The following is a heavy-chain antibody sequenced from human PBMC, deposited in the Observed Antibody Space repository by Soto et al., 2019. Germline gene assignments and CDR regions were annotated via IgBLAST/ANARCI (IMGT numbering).Heavy chain of an antibody. V-gene: IGHV1-3*01. Sequence: QVQLVHSGAEVKKTGASVKISCKASGYTLNTYDLHWVRQAPGQSLEWMGRITAANDDTKYSQKLQGRVTISWDTSGKRGYVEMDGLRSEDTAVYCCARTVRWNGREYGLDVWGQGTKVSV. CDR2: ITAANDDT. CDR1: GYTLNTYD. D-gene: IGHD1-1*01. CDR3: ARTVRWNGREYGLDV. J-gene: IGHJ6*02.